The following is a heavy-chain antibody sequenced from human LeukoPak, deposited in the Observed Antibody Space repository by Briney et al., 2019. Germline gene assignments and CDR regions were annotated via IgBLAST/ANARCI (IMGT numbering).Heavy chain of an antibody. J-gene: IGHJ4*02. CDR3: AREGIADYDILTGSKPIDY. Sequence: ASVKVSCKASGYTFTSYGISWVRQGPGQGLEWMGWISAYNGNTNYAQKLQGRVTMTTDTSTSTAYMELRSLRSDDTAVYYCAREGIADYDILTGSKPIDYWGQGTLVTVSS. CDR1: GYTFTSYG. V-gene: IGHV1-18*01. CDR2: ISAYNGNT. D-gene: IGHD3-9*01.